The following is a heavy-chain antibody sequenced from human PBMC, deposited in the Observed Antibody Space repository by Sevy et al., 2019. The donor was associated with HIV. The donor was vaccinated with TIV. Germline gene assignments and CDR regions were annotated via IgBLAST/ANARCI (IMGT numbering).Heavy chain of an antibody. V-gene: IGHV4-30-4*01. CDR2: IYYSGST. Sequence: SETLSLTCTVSGGSISSGDYYWSWIRQPPGKGLEWIGYIYYSGSTYYHPSLKSRVTIPVDTSKNQFSLKLSSVTAADTAVYYCARTYYDSSGYLYYFDYWGQGTLVTVSS. CDR3: ARTYYDSSGYLYYFDY. CDR1: GGSISSGDYY. J-gene: IGHJ4*02. D-gene: IGHD3-22*01.